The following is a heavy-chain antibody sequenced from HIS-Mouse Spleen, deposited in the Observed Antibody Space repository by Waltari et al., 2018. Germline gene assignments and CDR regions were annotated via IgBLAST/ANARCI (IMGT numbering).Heavy chain of an antibody. Sequence: QLQLQESGPGLVKPSETLSLTCTVYGGPISRSSYYWGWIRQPPGKGLEWIGSIYYSGSTYYNPSLKSRVTISVDTSKNQFSLKLSSVTAADTAVYYCAYGDYFDYWGQGTLVTVSS. CDR2: IYYSGST. CDR1: GGPISRSSYY. D-gene: IGHD4-17*01. CDR3: AYGDYFDY. J-gene: IGHJ4*02. V-gene: IGHV4-39*01.